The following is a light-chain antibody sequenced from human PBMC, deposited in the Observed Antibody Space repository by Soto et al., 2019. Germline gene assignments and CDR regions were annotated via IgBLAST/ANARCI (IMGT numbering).Light chain of an antibody. CDR1: SSDVGGDNY. Sequence: QSALTQPRSVSGSPGQSVTISCTGTSSDVGGDNYVSWYQQHPGKAPKLIIYDVSKRPSGVPDRFSGSKSGNTASLTISGLQAEDEADYYCCSSAGSYTSVFGGGTKLTVL. V-gene: IGLV2-11*01. CDR3: CSSAGSYTSV. J-gene: IGLJ3*02. CDR2: DVS.